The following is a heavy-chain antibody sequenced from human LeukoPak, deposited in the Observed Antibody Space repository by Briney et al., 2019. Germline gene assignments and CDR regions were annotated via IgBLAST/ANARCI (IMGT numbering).Heavy chain of an antibody. J-gene: IGHJ5*02. V-gene: IGHV3-23*01. Sequence: GGSLRLSCAASGFTFSSYAMSWVRQAPGKGLEWVSAISGSGGSTYYADSVKGRFTISRDNSKNTLYLQMNSLRAEDTAVYYCAKDWRWEPIEAYYDFWSGYLTNWFDPWGQGTLVTVSS. CDR3: AKDWRWEPIEAYYDFWSGYLTNWFDP. CDR2: ISGSGGST. CDR1: GFTFSSYA. D-gene: IGHD3-3*01.